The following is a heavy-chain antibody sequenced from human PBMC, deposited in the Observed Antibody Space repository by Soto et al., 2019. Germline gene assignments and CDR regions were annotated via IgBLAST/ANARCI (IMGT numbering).Heavy chain of an antibody. J-gene: IGHJ6*02. CDR2: IYYSGST. CDR3: ARGYYYDSSGYWFYYGMDV. CDR1: GDSISIGGDY. V-gene: IGHV4-31*03. D-gene: IGHD3-22*01. Sequence: TLSLTCSFSGDSISIGGDYWSWIRQHPGKGLEWIGYIYYSGSTYYNPSLKSRVTISVDTSKNQFSLKLSSVTAADTAVYYCARGYYYDSSGYWFYYGMDVWGQGTTVTVSS.